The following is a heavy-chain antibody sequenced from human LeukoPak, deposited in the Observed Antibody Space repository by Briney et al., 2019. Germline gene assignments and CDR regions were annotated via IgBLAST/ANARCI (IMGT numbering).Heavy chain of an antibody. CDR2: IYYSGST. D-gene: IGHD3-3*01. CDR1: GGSISSSSNY. J-gene: IGHJ3*02. CDR3: ARHAGYDFWSGYFFGDAFDI. Sequence: PSETLSLTCTVSGGSISSSSNYWRWLRQPPGKGLECIGSIYYSGSTYYNPSLKSRVTISVDTSKNQFALKLSTVTAADTAVYYCARHAGYDFWSGYFFGDAFDIWGQGTMVTVSS. V-gene: IGHV4-39*01.